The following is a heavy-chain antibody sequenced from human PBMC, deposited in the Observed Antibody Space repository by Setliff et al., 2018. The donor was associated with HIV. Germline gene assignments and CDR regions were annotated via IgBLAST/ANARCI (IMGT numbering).Heavy chain of an antibody. CDR1: GFSFASHA. V-gene: IGHV3-23*01. Sequence: PGGSLRLSCEGSGFSFASHAMTWVRQAPGKGLEWVSTFADSAVITLYADSVKGRFTMSRDNSKNTLYLHMTGLRADDTAIYYCAKDLGTYSSGRALDSWGQGALVTV. J-gene: IGHJ4*02. D-gene: IGHD6-19*01. CDR3: AKDLGTYSSGRALDS. CDR2: FADSAVIT.